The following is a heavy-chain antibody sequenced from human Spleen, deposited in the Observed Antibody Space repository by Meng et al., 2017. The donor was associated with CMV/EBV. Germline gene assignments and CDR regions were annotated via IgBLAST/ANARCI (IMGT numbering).Heavy chain of an antibody. D-gene: IGHD4-11*01. J-gene: IGHJ4*02. CDR1: GFIVSNTY. Sequence: ESLKISCTASGFIVSNTYMGWVRQAPGKGLEWVSLIFVAGNTYYTDSVKGRFTISRDNAKNSLYLQMNSLRAEDTAVYYCATSLTTVSPGDYWGQGTLVTVSS. CDR2: IFVAGNT. CDR3: ATSLTTVSPGDY. V-gene: IGHV3-66*01.